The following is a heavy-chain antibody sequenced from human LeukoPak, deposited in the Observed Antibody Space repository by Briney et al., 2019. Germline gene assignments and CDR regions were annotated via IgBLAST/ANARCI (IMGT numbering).Heavy chain of an antibody. V-gene: IGHV3-15*01. CDR1: GFTFSNAC. D-gene: IGHD3-22*01. Sequence: PGGSLRLSCEASGFTFSNACMSWVRQAPGKGLEWVGCIKSKTDGGTTDNAAHVKGRFTISRDNSKNTLDLHITSLKTEDTAVYYCIGGYYSYWGQGTLVTVSS. CDR2: IKSKTDGGTT. CDR3: IGGYYSY. J-gene: IGHJ4*02.